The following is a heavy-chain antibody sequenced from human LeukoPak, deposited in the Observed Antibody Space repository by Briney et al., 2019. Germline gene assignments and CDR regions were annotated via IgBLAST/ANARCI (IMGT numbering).Heavy chain of an antibody. CDR2: ISSSSSYI. V-gene: IGHV3-21*01. D-gene: IGHD6-6*01. CDR1: GFTFSSYS. Sequence: GGSLRLSCAASGFTFSSYSMNWVRQAPGKGLEWVSSISSSSSYIYYADSVKGRFTISRDNAKNSLYLQMNSLRAEDTAVYYCARGSASGAFDIWGQGTMVTVSS. J-gene: IGHJ3*02. CDR3: ARGSASGAFDI.